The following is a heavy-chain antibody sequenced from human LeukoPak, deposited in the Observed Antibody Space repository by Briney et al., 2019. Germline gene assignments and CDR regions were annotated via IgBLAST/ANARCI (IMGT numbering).Heavy chain of an antibody. CDR2: ISGSGGST. V-gene: IGHV3-23*01. Sequence: PGGSLRLSCAASGFTFSSYAMSWVRQAPGKGLEWVSAISGSGGSTYYADSVKGRFTISRDNSKNTLYLQMNSLRAEDTAVYYCAKDMVGALGGRSDYWGQGTLVTVSS. CDR1: GFTFSSYA. D-gene: IGHD1-26*01. CDR3: AKDMVGALGGRSDY. J-gene: IGHJ4*02.